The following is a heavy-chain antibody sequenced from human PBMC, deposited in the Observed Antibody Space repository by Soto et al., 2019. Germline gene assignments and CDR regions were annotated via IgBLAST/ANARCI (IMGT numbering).Heavy chain of an antibody. J-gene: IGHJ6*02. CDR3: AREGPAPYYYYGMDV. CDR1: GYTFTGYY. Sequence: ASVKVSCKASGYTFTGYYMHWVRQAPGQGLEWMGWINPNSGGTNYAQKFQGWVTMTRDTSISTAYMELRSLTSDDTAVYYCAREGPAPYYYYGMDVWGQGSTVTV. V-gene: IGHV1-2*04. CDR2: INPNSGGT.